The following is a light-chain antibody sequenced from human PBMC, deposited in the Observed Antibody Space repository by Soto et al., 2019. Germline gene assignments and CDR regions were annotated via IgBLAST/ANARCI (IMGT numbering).Light chain of an antibody. CDR1: QSISSW. Sequence: DIQMTQSPSTLSASVGDRVTITCRASQSISSWLAWYQQKPGKAPKLLIYDASNLESGGPSRFSGSGSGTEFTLTISSLQPDDCATYYCQQYNSYLWNFGQGTKVESK. CDR3: QQYNSYLWN. J-gene: IGKJ1*01. CDR2: DAS. V-gene: IGKV1-5*01.